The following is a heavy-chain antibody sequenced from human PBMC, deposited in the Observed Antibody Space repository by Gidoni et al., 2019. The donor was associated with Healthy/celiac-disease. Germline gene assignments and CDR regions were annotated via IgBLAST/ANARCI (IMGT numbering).Heavy chain of an antibody. Sequence: GGSLRLSCAASGFTFSSYWMHWVRQAPGKGLVWFSRINSDGSSTSYADSVKGRFTISRDNAKNTLYLQMNSLRAEDTAVYYCARDGDLDYYDSSGTFDYWGQGTLVTVSS. CDR2: INSDGSST. V-gene: IGHV3-74*01. D-gene: IGHD3-22*01. CDR3: ARDGDLDYYDSSGTFDY. CDR1: GFTFSSYW. J-gene: IGHJ4*02.